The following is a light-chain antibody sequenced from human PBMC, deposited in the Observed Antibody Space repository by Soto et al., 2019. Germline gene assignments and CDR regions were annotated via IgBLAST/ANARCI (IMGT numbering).Light chain of an antibody. CDR1: QSVSSNY. CDR3: QQYGSSPKT. J-gene: IGKJ1*01. Sequence: EIVLTQSPGTLSLSPGERATLSCRASQSVSSNYLAWYQQKPGQAPRLLIYGASSRATGIPDRFSGSGSGTDFNLTISRLEPEDFAVYYCQQYGSSPKTFGQGTKVEIK. CDR2: GAS. V-gene: IGKV3-20*01.